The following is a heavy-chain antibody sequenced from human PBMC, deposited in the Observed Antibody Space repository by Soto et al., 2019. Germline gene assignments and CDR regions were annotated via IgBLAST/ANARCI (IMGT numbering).Heavy chain of an antibody. D-gene: IGHD2-21*02. CDR2: IIPIFGTT. Sequence: VQLVQSGAEVKKPGSSVKVSCTASGGTFSNYPFIWVRQAPGQGLDWMGGIIPIFGTTDYGQRFQGRVTITADESTNTAYMELSSLRSDDTAVYYCARGLSCGGGGYSHFDYWGQGTLVTVSS. V-gene: IGHV1-69*01. J-gene: IGHJ4*02. CDR3: ARGLSCGGGGYSHFDY. CDR1: GGTFSNYP.